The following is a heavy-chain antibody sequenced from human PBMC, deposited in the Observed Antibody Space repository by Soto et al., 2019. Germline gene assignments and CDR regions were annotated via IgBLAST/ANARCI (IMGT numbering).Heavy chain of an antibody. J-gene: IGHJ4*02. D-gene: IGHD6-13*01. CDR3: ARDDRAAAAGTIYYFDY. V-gene: IGHV1-18*01. CDR2: ISPYDGNT. CDR1: GYVCTNYG. Sequence: QVQLVQSEAEVKKPGASVKVSCKASGYVCTNYGLSWVRQAPGQGLEWMAWISPYDGNTHYAQKLQGRVTVTTDTSTGTEHMELRSQRFDDTAVYFCARDDRAAAAGTIYYFDYWGQGTLVTVSS.